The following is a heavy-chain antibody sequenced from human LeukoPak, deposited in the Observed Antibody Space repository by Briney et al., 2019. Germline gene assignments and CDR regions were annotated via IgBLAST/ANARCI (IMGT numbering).Heavy chain of an antibody. CDR3: AVILAGDAFDI. D-gene: IGHD2/OR15-2a*01. CDR2: ISWNSGSI. J-gene: IGHJ3*02. Sequence: GGSLRLSCAASGFTFDDYAMHWVRQAPGKGLEWVSGISWNSGSIGYADSVKGRFTIPRDNAKNSLYLQMNSLRAEDTAVYYCAVILAGDAFDIWGQGTMVTVSS. V-gene: IGHV3-9*01. CDR1: GFTFDDYA.